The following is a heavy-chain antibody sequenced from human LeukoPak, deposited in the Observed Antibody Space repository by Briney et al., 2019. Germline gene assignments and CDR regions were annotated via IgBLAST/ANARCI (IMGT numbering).Heavy chain of an antibody. J-gene: IGHJ2*01. CDR2: IHYSGST. CDR1: GGSISSFY. Sequence: PSETLSLTCTVSGGSISSFYWSWIRQPPGKGLEWIGYIHYSGSTNYNPSLKSRVTISVDTSKNQFSLKLSSVTAADTAVYYCARSTSGCWYFDLWGRGTLVTVSS. V-gene: IGHV4-59*01. CDR3: ARSTSGCWYFDL. D-gene: IGHD6-19*01.